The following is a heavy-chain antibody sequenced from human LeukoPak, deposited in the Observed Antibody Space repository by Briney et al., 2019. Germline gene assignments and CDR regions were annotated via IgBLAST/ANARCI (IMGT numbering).Heavy chain of an antibody. D-gene: IGHD3-16*02. CDR3: ARGRTTLITFGGVILDY. CDR2: IYSGGST. Sequence: PGGSLRLSCAASGFTVSSNYMSWVRQAPGKGLEWVSVIYSGGSTYYADSVKGRFTISRDNSKNTLYLQMNSLRAEDTAVYYCARGRTTLITFGGVILDYWGQGTLVTVSS. J-gene: IGHJ4*02. CDR1: GFTVSSNY. V-gene: IGHV3-53*01.